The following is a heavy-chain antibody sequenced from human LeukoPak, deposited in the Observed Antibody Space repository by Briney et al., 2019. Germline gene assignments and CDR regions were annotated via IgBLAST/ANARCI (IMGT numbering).Heavy chain of an antibody. CDR2: TDWDDDK. CDR1: GFSLSTSGMS. V-gene: IGHV2-70*11. D-gene: IGHD6-19*01. Sequence: SGPTLVNPTQTLTLTCTFSGFSLSTSGMSVSWIRQPPGKALEWLARTDWDDDKYYSTSLKTRLTISKDTSKDQVVITMTNMDPVDTATYYCARIHSIAVAGTGAFDIWGQGTMVTVSS. CDR3: ARIHSIAVAGTGAFDI. J-gene: IGHJ3*02.